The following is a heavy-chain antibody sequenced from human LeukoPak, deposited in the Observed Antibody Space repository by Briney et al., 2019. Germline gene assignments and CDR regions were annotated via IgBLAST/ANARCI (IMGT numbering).Heavy chain of an antibody. D-gene: IGHD3-22*01. CDR2: IYHSGST. J-gene: IGHJ4*02. CDR1: GGSISSSNW. V-gene: IGHV4-4*02. CDR3: ARAQYYYDTSGYYLFDY. Sequence: PSETLSLTCAVSGGSISSSNWWSWVRQPPGKGLEWIGEIYHSGSTNYNPSLKSQVTISVNTSKNQFSLKLTSVTAADTAVYYCARAQYYYDTSGYYLFDYWGQGTLVTVSS.